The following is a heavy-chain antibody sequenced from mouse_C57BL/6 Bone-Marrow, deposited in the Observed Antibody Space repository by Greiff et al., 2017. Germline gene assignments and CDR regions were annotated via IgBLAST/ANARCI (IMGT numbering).Heavy chain of an antibody. D-gene: IGHD2-3*01. CDR3: ARSEMVTTWMNAMDY. V-gene: IGHV14-3*01. Sequence: VQLKEPVAELVRPGASVKLSCKASRFTINTTYMHWVKQRPDQGLEWIGRIHPAIGNTKDAPRFPGRAPITADTSSHTAYLQLSSLTSDDSSIDYCARSEMVTTWMNAMDYWGQGTSV. J-gene: IGHJ4*01. CDR1: RFTINTTY. CDR2: IHPAIGNT.